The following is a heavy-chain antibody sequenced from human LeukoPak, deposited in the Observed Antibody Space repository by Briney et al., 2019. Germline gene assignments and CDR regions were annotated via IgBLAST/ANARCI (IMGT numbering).Heavy chain of an antibody. Sequence: PGGSLRLSCAASGFTFSSYWMSWVRQAPGKGLEWVANIKQDGSEKYYVDSVKGRFTISRDNAKNSLYLQMNSLSVEDRAMYYCVRANSSGWSFDPWGQGILVTVSS. CDR1: GFTFSSYW. J-gene: IGHJ5*02. V-gene: IGHV3-7*01. CDR3: VRANSSGWSFDP. D-gene: IGHD6-19*01. CDR2: IKQDGSEK.